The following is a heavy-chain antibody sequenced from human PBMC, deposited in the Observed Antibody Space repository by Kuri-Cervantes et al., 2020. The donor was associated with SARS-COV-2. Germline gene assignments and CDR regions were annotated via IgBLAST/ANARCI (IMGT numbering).Heavy chain of an antibody. CDR1: GFTFTNAW. J-gene: IGHJ4*02. D-gene: IGHD1-26*01. CDR2: INSDGSST. V-gene: IGHV3-74*01. CDR3: ARGVGGTSFE. Sequence: GESLKISCATSGFTFTNAWMNWVRQAPGKGLVWVSRINSDGSSTSYADSVKGRFTISRDNAKNSLSLQMNILRAEDTAVYYCARGVGGTSFEWGQGTLVTVSS.